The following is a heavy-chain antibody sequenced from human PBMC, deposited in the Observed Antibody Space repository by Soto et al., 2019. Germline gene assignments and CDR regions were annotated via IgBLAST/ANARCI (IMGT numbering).Heavy chain of an antibody. CDR2: MNPNTGDT. CDR1: GNTFTKYE. Sequence: GASVKVSCKASGNTFTKYETIGVLQSTVQGPEWMGWMNPNTGDTVYAQKFQGRVTLTRDTSISTAYMELSSLRYDDTAVYYCARGRGGHCAGGKCNRWLDPWGQGALVTVPQ. V-gene: IGHV1-8*01. CDR3: ARGRGGHCAGGKCNRWLDP. D-gene: IGHD2-21*01. J-gene: IGHJ5*02.